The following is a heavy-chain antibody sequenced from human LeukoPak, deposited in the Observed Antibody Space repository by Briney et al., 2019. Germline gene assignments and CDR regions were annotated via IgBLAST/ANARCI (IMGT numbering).Heavy chain of an antibody. J-gene: IGHJ5*02. CDR3: AATPRGVSWFDP. V-gene: IGHV4-38-2*02. Sequence: SETLSLTCTVSGYSISSGYYWGWIRQPPGQGLEWIGSIYHSGSTYYNPSLKSRVTISVDTSKNQFSLKLSSVTAADTAVYYCAATPRGVSWFDPWGQGTLVTVSS. CDR2: IYHSGST. CDR1: GYSISSGYY. D-gene: IGHD3-10*01.